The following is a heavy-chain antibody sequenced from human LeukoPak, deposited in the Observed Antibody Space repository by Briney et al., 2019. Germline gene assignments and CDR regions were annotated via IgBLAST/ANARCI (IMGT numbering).Heavy chain of an antibody. CDR1: GFTFCGSW. Sequence: PGGSLRLSCAASGFTFCGSWMTWVRQAPGKGLEWVAHIKEDGSDKYYVDSVTGRFTISRDNSKNTLYLQMNSLRAEDTAVYYCAKRGCGGIRCYSNYWGQGTLVTVAS. CDR2: IKEDGSDK. J-gene: IGHJ4*02. CDR3: AKRGCGGIRCYSNY. V-gene: IGHV3-7*05. D-gene: IGHD2-15*01.